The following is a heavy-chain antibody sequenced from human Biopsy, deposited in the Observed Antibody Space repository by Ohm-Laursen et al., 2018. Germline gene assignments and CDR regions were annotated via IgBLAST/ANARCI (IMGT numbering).Heavy chain of an antibody. D-gene: IGHD3-22*01. V-gene: IGHV4-34*01. Sequence: GTLSLTCAVFGKTFSDYQWSWIRQPPGKGLEWIGQINQAGTTNYNPSLKSRVSISADASKYEFSLRLRSVTPADTAIYYCARDRGYYSDRTVPGYFDLWGRGTLVTVSS. J-gene: IGHJ2*01. CDR3: ARDRGYYSDRTVPGYFDL. CDR2: INQAGTT. CDR1: GKTFSDYQ.